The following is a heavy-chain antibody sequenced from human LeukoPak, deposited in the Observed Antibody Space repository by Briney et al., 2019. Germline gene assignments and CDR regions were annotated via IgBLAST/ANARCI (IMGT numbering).Heavy chain of an antibody. J-gene: IGHJ6*03. CDR3: AKEPGASVSGFYMDV. CDR1: GFTFRNYG. CDR2: IWSDGNNR. Sequence: GGSLRLSCAASGFTFRNYGMHWVRQATGKGREWVSFIWSDGNNRFYADSVKGRFTISRDNSKHMLYLQMDTLRAEDTALYYCAKEPGASVSGFYMDVWGKGTTVIVSS. D-gene: IGHD2-8*02. V-gene: IGHV3-30*02.